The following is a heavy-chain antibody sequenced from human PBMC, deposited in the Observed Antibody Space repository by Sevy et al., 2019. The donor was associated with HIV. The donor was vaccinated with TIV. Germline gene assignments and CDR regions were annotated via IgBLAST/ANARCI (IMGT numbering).Heavy chain of an antibody. CDR1: GGSISSYY. CDR3: ARDGYCSGGSCHSGTAFDI. J-gene: IGHJ3*02. V-gene: IGHV4-59*01. CDR2: IYYSGST. Sequence: SETLSLTCTVSGGSISSYYWSWIRQPPGKGLEWIGYIYYSGSTNYNPSLKSRVTISVETSKNQFSLKLSSVTAADTAVYYCARDGYCSGGSCHSGTAFDIWGQGTMVTVSS. D-gene: IGHD2-15*01.